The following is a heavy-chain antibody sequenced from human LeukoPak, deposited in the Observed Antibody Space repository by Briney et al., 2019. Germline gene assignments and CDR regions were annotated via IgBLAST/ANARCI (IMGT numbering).Heavy chain of an antibody. Sequence: PSETLSLTCTVSGGSISSYYWSWIRQPAGKGLEWIGRIYTSGSTDYNPSLKSRVTMSVDTSKNQFSLKLSSVTAADTAVYYCARMSYYYDSSGHDAYAFDIWGQGTMVTVSS. J-gene: IGHJ3*02. CDR2: IYTSGST. D-gene: IGHD3-22*01. CDR1: GGSISSYY. V-gene: IGHV4-4*07. CDR3: ARMSYYYDSSGHDAYAFDI.